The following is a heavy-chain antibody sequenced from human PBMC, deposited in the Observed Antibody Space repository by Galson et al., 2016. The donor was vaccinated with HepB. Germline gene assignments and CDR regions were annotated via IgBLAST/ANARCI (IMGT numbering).Heavy chain of an antibody. Sequence: ETLSLTCTVSGGSISSNSYYWGWIRQPPGKGLEWIGSIYYVGNTYYNPSLKSRVIISIDTSNNRVSLKLRSVTAADTAVYYCARHERLRRWFDPWGQGSLVTVSS. V-gene: IGHV4-39*01. D-gene: IGHD3-16*01. CDR2: IYYVGNT. CDR3: ARHERLRRWFDP. CDR1: GGSISSNSYY. J-gene: IGHJ5*02.